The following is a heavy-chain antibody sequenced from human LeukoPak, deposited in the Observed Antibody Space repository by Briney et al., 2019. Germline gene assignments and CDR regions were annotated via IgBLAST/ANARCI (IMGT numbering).Heavy chain of an antibody. J-gene: IGHJ6*02. V-gene: IGHV4-59*02. CDR1: GGSVSSYY. Sequence: SETLSLTCTVSGGSVSSYYRSWIRQLPGKGLEWIGFIFYGGSTNYNPSRKSRVTISEDTSKNQCSLTLSSVTAADTAVYYCARGGFRDYYFAMDVWGPGTTVTVSS. CDR2: IFYGGST. D-gene: IGHD3-10*01. CDR3: ARGGFRDYYFAMDV.